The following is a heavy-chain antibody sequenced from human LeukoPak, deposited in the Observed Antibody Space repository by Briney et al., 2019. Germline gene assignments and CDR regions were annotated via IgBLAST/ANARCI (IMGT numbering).Heavy chain of an antibody. CDR1: GGTFSSYA. J-gene: IGHJ4*02. Sequence: GASVKVSCKASGGTFSSYAITWVRQAPGQGLEWMGGINPFFGTANYAQKFQGRVTITTDESTNTDYMELSSLRSEDTAVYYCARVCSSISCYPLWGQGTLVTVSS. CDR2: INPFFGTA. CDR3: ARVCSSISCYPL. V-gene: IGHV1-69*05. D-gene: IGHD2-2*01.